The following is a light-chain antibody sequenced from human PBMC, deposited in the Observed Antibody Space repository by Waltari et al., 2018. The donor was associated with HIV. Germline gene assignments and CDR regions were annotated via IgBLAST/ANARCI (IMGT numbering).Light chain of an antibody. CDR2: RHN. CDR1: SSNIGRNY. Sequence: QSVLTQPPSASATPGQRVTISCSGSSSNIGRNYVYWYQQFPGPAPKLLIYRHNQRPSGVPDRFSGSKSGTSASLAISGLRSEDEADYYCAAWDDSLSAWVFGGGTKLTVL. V-gene: IGLV1-47*01. J-gene: IGLJ3*02. CDR3: AAWDDSLSAWV.